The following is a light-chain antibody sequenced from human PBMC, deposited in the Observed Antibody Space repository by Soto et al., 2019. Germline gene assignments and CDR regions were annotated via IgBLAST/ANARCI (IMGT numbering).Light chain of an antibody. CDR1: QSVSSY. Sequence: EIVLTQSPATLSLSRGERATLSCRASQSVSSYLAWYQQTPGQAPRLLIYDASNRATGIPARFSGSGSGTDFTLTISSLEPEDFAIYYCQQRSNWPPVTFGGGTKVEIK. J-gene: IGKJ4*01. CDR3: QQRSNWPPVT. V-gene: IGKV3-11*01. CDR2: DAS.